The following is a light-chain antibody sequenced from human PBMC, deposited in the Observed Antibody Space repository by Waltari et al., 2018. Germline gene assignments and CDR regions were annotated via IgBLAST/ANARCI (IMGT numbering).Light chain of an antibody. CDR2: KTS. Sequence: DIQMTQSPSSLSASVGDTVTLTCRARQSFSSWLDCYQQKPGNAPTLLIYKTSSLKSGVPSRFSGSGSGTECTLTIRRLQPEEFATYYCLQDSSRPWTCGQGTKVEIK. V-gene: IGKV1-5*03. CDR1: QSFSSW. CDR3: LQDSSRPWT. J-gene: IGKJ1*01.